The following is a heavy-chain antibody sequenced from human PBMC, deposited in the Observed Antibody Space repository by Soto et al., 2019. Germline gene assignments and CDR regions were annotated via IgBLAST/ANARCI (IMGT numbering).Heavy chain of an antibody. V-gene: IGHV4-31*03. CDR3: ARVLLREQLVLYYFDY. D-gene: IGHD6-13*01. CDR1: GGSISSGGYY. J-gene: IGHJ4*02. Sequence: SETLSLTCTVSGGSISSGGYYWSWIRQHPGKGLEWIGYIYYSGSTYYNPPLKSRVTISVDTSKNQFSLKLSSVTAADTAVYYCARVLLREQLVLYYFDYWGQGTLVTVSS. CDR2: IYYSGST.